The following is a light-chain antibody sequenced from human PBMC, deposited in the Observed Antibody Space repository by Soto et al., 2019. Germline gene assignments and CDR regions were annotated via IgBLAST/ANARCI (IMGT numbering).Light chain of an antibody. CDR3: QQRSDWPWT. Sequence: EIVMTQSPATLSVSPGERATLSCRASQSVSSNLAWYQQKPGQAPRLLVYDVSNRATGTPARFSGGGSGTDFTLTISNLEPEDFAVYYCQQRSDWPWTFGQGTKVDIK. J-gene: IGKJ1*01. CDR2: DVS. CDR1: QSVSSN. V-gene: IGKV3-11*01.